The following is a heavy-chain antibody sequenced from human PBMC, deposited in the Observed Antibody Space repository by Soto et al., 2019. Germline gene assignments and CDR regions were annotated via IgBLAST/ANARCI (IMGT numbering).Heavy chain of an antibody. Sequence: PSCSRYLSCADSRGSVSSGSYYGSGIRQPPGKGLEWIRYIYYSGSTNYNPSLKSRVTISVDTSKNQFSLKLSSVTAADTAVYYCAREYSSSSSFDYWCQGTLFTVSS. CDR1: RGSVSSGSYY. CDR3: AREYSSSSSFDY. V-gene: IGHV4-61*01. J-gene: IGHJ4*02. D-gene: IGHD6-6*01. CDR2: IYYSGST.